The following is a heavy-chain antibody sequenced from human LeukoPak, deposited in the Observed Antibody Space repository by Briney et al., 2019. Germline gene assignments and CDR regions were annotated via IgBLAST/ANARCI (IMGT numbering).Heavy chain of an antibody. CDR2: IYYRGST. Sequence: SETLSLTCSVSGVSISSNYWSWIRQSPGKGLEWIGYIYYRGSTDYNPSLKSRVTMSVDTSKNQFSLKLSSVTAADTAVYYCARQNYDEVNYYCYGLDVWGQGTTVTVSS. CDR3: ARQNYDEVNYYCYGLDV. D-gene: IGHD3-3*01. J-gene: IGHJ6*02. CDR1: GVSISSNY. V-gene: IGHV4-59*08.